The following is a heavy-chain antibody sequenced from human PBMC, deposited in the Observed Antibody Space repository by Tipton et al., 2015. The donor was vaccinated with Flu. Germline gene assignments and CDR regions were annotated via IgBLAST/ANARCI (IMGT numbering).Heavy chain of an antibody. Sequence: SLRLSCAASRFTFSSYGMHWVCQAPGKGLEWVAVTSYDGSNKYYADSVKGRFTISRDNSKNTLYLQMNSLRAEDTAVYYCAKDHGYSFDYWGQGTLVTVSS. CDR3: AKDHGYSFDY. V-gene: IGHV3-30*18. J-gene: IGHJ4*02. CDR1: RFTFSSYG. D-gene: IGHD5-18*01. CDR2: TSYDGSNK.